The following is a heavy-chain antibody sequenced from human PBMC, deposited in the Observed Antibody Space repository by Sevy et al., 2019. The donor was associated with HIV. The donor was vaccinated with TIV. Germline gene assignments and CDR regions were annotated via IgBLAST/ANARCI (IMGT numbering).Heavy chain of an antibody. CDR3: TTASWSQEDYYNY. D-gene: IGHD6-13*01. Sequence: GGSLRLSCAASGFTFSNASMSWVRQAPGKGLEWVGRIKGKIYDGTIDYAAPVKGRFSISRDDSKNTLYLQMNSLKTEDTAVYYCTTASWSQEDYYNYWGQGTLVTVSS. CDR2: IKGKIYDGTI. V-gene: IGHV3-15*01. J-gene: IGHJ4*02. CDR1: GFTFSNAS.